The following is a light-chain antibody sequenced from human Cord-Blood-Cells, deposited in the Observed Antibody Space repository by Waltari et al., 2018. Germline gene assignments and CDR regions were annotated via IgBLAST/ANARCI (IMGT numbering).Light chain of an antibody. CDR3: CSYAGSYTWV. CDR2: DVS. V-gene: IGLV2-11*01. Sequence: QSALTQPRSVSGSPGQSVTISCTGTSSDVGGYNYVAWYQQPPRKAPKLMIYDVSKRPSGVPDRFSGSKSGNTASLTISGLQAEDEADYYCCSYAGSYTWVFGGGTKLTVL. CDR1: SSDVGGYNY. J-gene: IGLJ3*02.